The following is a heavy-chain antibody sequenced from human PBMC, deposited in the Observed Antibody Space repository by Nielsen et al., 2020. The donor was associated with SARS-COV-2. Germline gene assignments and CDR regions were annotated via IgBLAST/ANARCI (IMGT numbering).Heavy chain of an antibody. D-gene: IGHD3-22*01. CDR2: INSDGSST. V-gene: IGHV3-74*01. CDR3: ARAKIAPRAEYFQH. J-gene: IGHJ1*01. CDR1: GFTFSSYW. Sequence: GGSLRFSCAASGFTFSSYWMHWVRQAPGKGLVWVSRINSDGSSTSYADSVKGRFTISRDNAKDTLYLQMNSLRAEDTAVYYCARAKIAPRAEYFQHWGQGTLVTVSS.